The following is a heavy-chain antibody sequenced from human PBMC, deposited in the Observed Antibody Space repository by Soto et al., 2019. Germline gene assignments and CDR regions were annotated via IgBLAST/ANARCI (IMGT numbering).Heavy chain of an antibody. CDR2: IIPIVGKP. CDR3: ARAYGSGSYRHFDY. J-gene: IGHJ4*02. D-gene: IGHD3-10*01. CDR1: GGTFSSYT. Sequence: QVQLVQSGAEVKKPGSSVKVSCKASGGTFSSYTFSWVRQAPGQGLEWMGRIIPIVGKPNYAQKFQGRVKITADKSTSTAYMELSSLRSEDTAVYYCARAYGSGSYRHFDYWGQGTLVTVSS. V-gene: IGHV1-69*08.